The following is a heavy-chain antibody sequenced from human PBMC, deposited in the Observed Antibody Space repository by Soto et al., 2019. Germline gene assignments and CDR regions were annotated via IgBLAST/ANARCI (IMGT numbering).Heavy chain of an antibody. CDR3: ARQDLGELSFY. CDR1: GGSISSGGYY. J-gene: IGHJ4*02. D-gene: IGHD3-16*02. V-gene: IGHV4-31*03. Sequence: QVQLQESGPGLVKPSQTLSLTCTVSGGSISSGGYYWSWIRQHPGKGLEWIGYIYYSGSTYYNTSLKSRATISVDTSKNQFSLKLSSVTAADTAVYYCARQDLGELSFYWGQGTLVTVSS. CDR2: IYYSGST.